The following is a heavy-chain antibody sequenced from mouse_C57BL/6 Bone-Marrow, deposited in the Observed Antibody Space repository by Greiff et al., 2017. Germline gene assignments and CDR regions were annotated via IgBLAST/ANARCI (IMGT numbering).Heavy chain of an antibody. CDR2: IRSGGDYI. V-gene: IGHV5-9-1*02. Sequence: EVQGVESGAGSVKPGGSLKLSCAASGFTFSSYAMSWVRQTPEKRLEWVAYIRSGGDYIYYADTVKGRFTISRDNARNTLYLQMSSLKSEETAMYYCTRAPSYYGSSLYYFDYWVQGTTLTVSS. CDR1: GFTFSSYA. CDR3: TRAPSYYGSSLYYFDY. D-gene: IGHD1-1*01. J-gene: IGHJ2*01.